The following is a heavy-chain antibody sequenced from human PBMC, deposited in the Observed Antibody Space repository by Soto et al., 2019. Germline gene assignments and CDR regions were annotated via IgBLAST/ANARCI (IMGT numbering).Heavy chain of an antibody. J-gene: IGHJ5*02. V-gene: IGHV4-30-2*01. Sequence: SETLSLTCAVSGGSISSGGYSWSWIRQPPGKGLEWIGYIYHSGSTYYNPSLKSRVTISVDRSKNQFSLKLSSVTAADTAVYYCARGGYSYGIWIIWFDPWGQGTLVTVSS. CDR2: IYHSGST. D-gene: IGHD5-18*01. CDR1: GGSISSGGYS. CDR3: ARGGYSYGIWIIWFDP.